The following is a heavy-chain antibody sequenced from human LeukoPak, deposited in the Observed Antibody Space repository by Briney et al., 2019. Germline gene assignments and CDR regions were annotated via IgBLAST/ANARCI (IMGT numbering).Heavy chain of an antibody. CDR1: GYTGTGYY. D-gene: IGHD3-22*01. CDR2: INPSRGDT. Sequence: ASVKVSCKASGYTGTGYYLHWVRQAPGQGLEWMGRINPSRGDTNHAQKFQDRVTLTRDTSISTVYMELTGLRSNDTAVSYCARVGLGVSSGYWGQGTLITVSS. J-gene: IGHJ4*02. V-gene: IGHV1-2*06. CDR3: ARVGLGVSSGY.